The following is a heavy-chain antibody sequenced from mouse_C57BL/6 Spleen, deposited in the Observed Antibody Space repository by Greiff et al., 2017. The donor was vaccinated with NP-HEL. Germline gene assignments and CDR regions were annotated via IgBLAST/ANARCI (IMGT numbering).Heavy chain of an antibody. Sequence: LVEPGASVKISCKASGYAFSSYWMNWVKQRPGKGLERIGQIYPGDGDTNYNGKFKGKATLTADKSSSTAYMQLSSLTSEDSAVYFCARRGYGSSYCYAMDYWGQGTSVTVSS. CDR3: ARRGYGSSYCYAMDY. CDR2: IYPGDGDT. V-gene: IGHV1-80*01. J-gene: IGHJ4*01. CDR1: GYAFSSYW. D-gene: IGHD1-1*01.